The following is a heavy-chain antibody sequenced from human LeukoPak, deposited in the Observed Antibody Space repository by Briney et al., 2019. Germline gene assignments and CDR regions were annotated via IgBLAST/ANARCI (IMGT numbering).Heavy chain of an antibody. V-gene: IGHV3-53*01. D-gene: IGHD3-10*01. Sequence: PGGSLRLSCAASGFTVSSNYMSWVRQAPGKGLEWVSVIYSGGSTYYADPVKGRFTIPRDNSKNTLYLQMNSLRAEDTAVYYCARWYGQEVGRDYYYMDVWGKGTTVTVSS. CDR1: GFTVSSNY. CDR3: ARWYGQEVGRDYYYMDV. J-gene: IGHJ6*03. CDR2: IYSGGST.